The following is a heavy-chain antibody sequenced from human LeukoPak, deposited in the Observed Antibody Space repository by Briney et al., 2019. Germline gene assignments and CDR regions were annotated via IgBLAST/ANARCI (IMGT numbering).Heavy chain of an antibody. Sequence: GSLSLSCAASGFTFSSYWMSWVRQAPGKGLEWVANIKQDGSEKYYVDSVKGRFTISRDNAKNSLYLQMNSLRAEDTAVYYCASNTFSDAFDIWGQGTMVTVSS. J-gene: IGHJ3*02. CDR3: ASNTFSDAFDI. D-gene: IGHD3-16*01. CDR1: GFTFSSYW. CDR2: IKQDGSEK. V-gene: IGHV3-7*01.